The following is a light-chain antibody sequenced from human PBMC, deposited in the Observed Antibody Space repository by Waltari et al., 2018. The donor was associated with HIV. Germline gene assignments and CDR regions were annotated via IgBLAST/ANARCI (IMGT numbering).Light chain of an antibody. CDR1: SSDIGGYNY. Sequence: QSALTQPASVSGSPGRSITISCTGTSSDIGGYNYVSWYQPHPGKAPKLMIYEVSNRPSGVSRRFSGSKSGSTASLSISGLQAGDEAVYYCSSYTGSTTLVFGGGTRLTVL. CDR2: EVS. CDR3: SSYTGSTTLV. V-gene: IGLV2-14*03. J-gene: IGLJ2*01.